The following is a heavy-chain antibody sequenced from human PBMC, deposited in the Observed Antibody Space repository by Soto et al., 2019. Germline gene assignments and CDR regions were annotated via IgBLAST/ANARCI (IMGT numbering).Heavy chain of an antibody. D-gene: IGHD6-13*01. Sequence: GASVKVSCKASEDTFTRYAIHWVRQAPGQRLEWMGWINAGNGNTKYSQNFQGRVTITRDASASTAYMELSSLRSQDTAVYYCATSTIDTSTWKQYFYGMDVWGQGSTVTVSS. V-gene: IGHV1-3*01. CDR3: ATSTIDTSTWKQYFYGMDV. J-gene: IGHJ6*02. CDR2: INAGNGNT. CDR1: EDTFTRYA.